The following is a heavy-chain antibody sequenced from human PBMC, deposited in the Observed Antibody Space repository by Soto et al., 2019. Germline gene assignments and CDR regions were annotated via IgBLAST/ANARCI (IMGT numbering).Heavy chain of an antibody. CDR1: GGSINNGGYY. CDR3: ERDLRGGSYGMDV. J-gene: IGHJ6*02. CDR2: IFYSGST. D-gene: IGHD3-10*01. V-gene: IGHV4-31*03. Sequence: QVQLQESGPGLVKPSQTLSLTCTVSGGSINNGGYYWSWIRQHPGKGLEWIGYIFYSGSTYYNPSLTSRVTISVETSKNQFSLKLSSVTAADTAVYYFERDLRGGSYGMDVWGQGTTVTVSS.